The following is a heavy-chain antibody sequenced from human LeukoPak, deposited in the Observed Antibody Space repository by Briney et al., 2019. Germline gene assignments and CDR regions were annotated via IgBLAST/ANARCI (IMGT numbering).Heavy chain of an antibody. D-gene: IGHD2/OR15-2a*01. J-gene: IGHJ4*02. V-gene: IGHV1-69*08. CDR3: ARDESHTRILDY. Sequence: SVKVSCKASGGTFSSYTISWVRQAPGQGLEWMGRIIPILGRATYAQKFQGRVTITANKSTRTAYMELSSLRSEDTAVYYCARDESHTRILDYWGQGNLVTVSS. CDR1: GGTFSSYT. CDR2: IIPILGRA.